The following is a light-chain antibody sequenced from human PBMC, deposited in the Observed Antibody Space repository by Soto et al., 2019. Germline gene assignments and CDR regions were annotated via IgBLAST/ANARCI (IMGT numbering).Light chain of an antibody. CDR3: QQFGRSPPRFT. Sequence: SVLTQSPGTLSLSPGERATLTCRASQTITSFYLAWYQQKPGQAPRLLIYGTSTRATGIPDRFSGSGSGTDFTLTIRKLEPEDFAGYYCQQFGRSPPRFTFGPGTKVEVK. CDR2: GTS. CDR1: QTITSFY. V-gene: IGKV3-20*01. J-gene: IGKJ3*01.